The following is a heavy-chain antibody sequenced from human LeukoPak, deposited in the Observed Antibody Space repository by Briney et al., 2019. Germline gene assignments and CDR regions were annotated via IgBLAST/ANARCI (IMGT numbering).Heavy chain of an antibody. J-gene: IGHJ3*02. CDR1: GGSISSGGYY. CDR2: IYYSGST. V-gene: IGHV4-31*03. CDR3: ARDRGGYTVTANDAFDI. D-gene: IGHD4-17*01. Sequence: TSETLSLTCTVSGGSISSGGYYWSWIRQHPGKGLEWIGYIYYSGSTYYNPSLKSRVTVSVDTSKNQFSLKLSSVTAADTAVYYCARDRGGYTVTANDAFDIWGQGTMVTVSS.